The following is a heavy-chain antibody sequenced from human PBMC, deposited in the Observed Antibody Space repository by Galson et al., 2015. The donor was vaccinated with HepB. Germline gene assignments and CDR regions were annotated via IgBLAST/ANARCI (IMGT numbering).Heavy chain of an antibody. CDR2: IKPDGSEK. V-gene: IGHV3-7*03. Sequence: SLRLSCAASGITFSSYWMSWVRQAPGKGLEWVANIKPDGSEKYYVDSVKGRFTISSDNGKNSLYLQMNSLRGEDTAMYYCARAWPIDYWGQGTLVTVSS. J-gene: IGHJ4*02. CDR3: ARAWPIDY. CDR1: GITFSSYW. D-gene: IGHD5-24*01.